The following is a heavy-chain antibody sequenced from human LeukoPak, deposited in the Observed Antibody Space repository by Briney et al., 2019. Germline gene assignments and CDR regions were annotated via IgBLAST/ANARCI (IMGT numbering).Heavy chain of an antibody. CDR3: ARGGLGRRWPYFDY. V-gene: IGHV1-24*01. D-gene: IGHD4-23*01. CDR1: GYTLTELS. Sequence: ASVKVSCKVSGYTLTELSMHWVRQAPGKGLEWMGGFDPEDGETIYAQKFQGRVTMTEDTSTDTAYMELSSLRSGDTAVYYCARGGLGRRWPYFDYWGQGTLVTVSS. J-gene: IGHJ4*02. CDR2: FDPEDGET.